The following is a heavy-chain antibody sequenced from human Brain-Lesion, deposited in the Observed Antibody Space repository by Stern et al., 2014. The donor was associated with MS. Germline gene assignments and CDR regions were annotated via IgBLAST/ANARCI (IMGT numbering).Heavy chain of an antibody. V-gene: IGHV3-23*04. J-gene: IGHJ1*01. CDR2: ISGCGGPT. CDR1: GFSFSTYA. CDR3: AKWPHHIAVAGTRYFQH. D-gene: IGHD6-19*01. Sequence: EVQLVESGGGLVQPGGSLRLSCAASGFSFSTYAMSWVRQTPGKGLQWVSVISGCGGPTSYADSVKGRFTISRDNSKNPLYLQMDSLRADDTAVYYCAKWPHHIAVAGTRYFQHWGQGTLVTVSS.